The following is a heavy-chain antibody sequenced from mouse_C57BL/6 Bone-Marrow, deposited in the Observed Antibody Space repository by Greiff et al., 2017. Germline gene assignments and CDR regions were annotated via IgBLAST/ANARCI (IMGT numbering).Heavy chain of an antibody. V-gene: IGHV1-81*01. CDR3: ARSQPSLDD. CDR1: GYTFTSYG. D-gene: IGHD3-2*02. CDR2: IYPRSGNT. J-gene: IGHJ2*01. Sequence: QVQLQQSGAELARPGASVKLSCKASGYTFTSYGISWVKQRTGQGLEWIGEIYPRSGNTYYNVKFKGKATITADKSPSTAYMELRSLTSEDSAVYVCARSQPSLDDWGQGTTLTVSS.